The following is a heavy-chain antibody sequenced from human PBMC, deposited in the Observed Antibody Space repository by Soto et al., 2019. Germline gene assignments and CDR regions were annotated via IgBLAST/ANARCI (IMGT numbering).Heavy chain of an antibody. D-gene: IGHD6-13*01. CDR3: TRGEDSRRHFFYFDY. CDR1: GYSLIGYY. J-gene: IGHJ4*02. V-gene: IGHV1-2*02. Sequence: ASVKVSCKTFGYSLIGYYMHWVRQAPGQGLEWMGGINPNSGGTDYAQEFQGRVTMTRDTSISTVYMELNGLTSDDAAVYYCTRGEDSRRHFFYFDYWGQGSLVTVSS. CDR2: INPNSGGT.